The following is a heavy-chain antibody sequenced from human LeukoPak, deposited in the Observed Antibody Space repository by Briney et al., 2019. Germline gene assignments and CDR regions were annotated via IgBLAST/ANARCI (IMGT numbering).Heavy chain of an antibody. D-gene: IGHD4-17*01. V-gene: IGHV3-7*01. CDR2: IKQDGSEK. CDR1: GFTFSSYW. J-gene: IGHJ4*02. CDR3: ARASQLRDGAIQPGPGPFYY. Sequence: PGGSLRLSCAASGFTFSSYWMSWVRQAPGKGLEWVANIKQDGSEKYYVDSVKGRFTISRDNAKNSLYLQMNSLTAEDTAVYYCARASQLRDGAIQPGPGPFYYWGQGTLVTVSS.